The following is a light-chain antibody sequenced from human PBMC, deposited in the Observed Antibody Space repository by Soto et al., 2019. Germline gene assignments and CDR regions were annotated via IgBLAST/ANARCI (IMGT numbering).Light chain of an antibody. CDR3: TSYTSSSHVL. J-gene: IGLJ2*01. Sequence: QSALTQPASVSGSPGQSITISCTGTSSDVGDYNYVSWYQHHPGKAPKLMIYDVSTRPSGVSNRFSGSKSGNTASLTISGLQAEDETDYYCTSYTSSSHVLFGGGTKLTVL. V-gene: IGLV2-14*03. CDR1: SSDVGDYNY. CDR2: DVS.